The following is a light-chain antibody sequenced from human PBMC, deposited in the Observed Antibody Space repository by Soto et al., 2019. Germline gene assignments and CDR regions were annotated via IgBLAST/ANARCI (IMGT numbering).Light chain of an antibody. CDR1: QNVNRY. CDR3: QEHNS. CDR2: DAS. Sequence: ETVLTQSPATLSLSPGERATLSCRASQNVNRYVAWYQQKPGQAPRLLIYDASTRAAGVPARFSGSGSETDFSLSISSLEPEDFAVYYCQEHNSFGGGTKVEIK. J-gene: IGKJ4*01. V-gene: IGKV3-11*01.